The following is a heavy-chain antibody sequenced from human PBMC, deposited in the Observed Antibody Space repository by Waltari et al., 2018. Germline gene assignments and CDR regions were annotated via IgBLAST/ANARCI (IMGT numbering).Heavy chain of an antibody. D-gene: IGHD5-12*01. Sequence: EVQLVESGGGLVQPGGSLRLACAASGFTFGNYWMSWVRQAPGRGLEWLANIKEDGSATYSVDSVKGRFTISRDNAKNSLYLQMNNLRAEDTAVYYCARMYSGYDPLDYWGQGTLVTVSS. V-gene: IGHV3-7*01. J-gene: IGHJ4*02. CDR1: GFTFGNYW. CDR3: ARMYSGYDPLDY. CDR2: IKEDGSAT.